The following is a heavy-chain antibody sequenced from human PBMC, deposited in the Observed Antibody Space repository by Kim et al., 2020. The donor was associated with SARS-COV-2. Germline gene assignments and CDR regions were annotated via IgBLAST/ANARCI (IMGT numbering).Heavy chain of an antibody. J-gene: IGHJ6*03. CDR1: GGSISSYY. CDR2: IYYSGST. Sequence: SETLSLTCTVSGGSISSYYWSWIRQPPGKGLEWIGYIYYSGSTNYNPSLKSRVTISVDTSKNQFSLKLSSVTAADTAVYYCARATLRYSSSWYPSYDYYYYMDVWGKGTTVTVSS. CDR3: ARATLRYSSSWYPSYDYYYYMDV. D-gene: IGHD6-13*01. V-gene: IGHV4-59*08.